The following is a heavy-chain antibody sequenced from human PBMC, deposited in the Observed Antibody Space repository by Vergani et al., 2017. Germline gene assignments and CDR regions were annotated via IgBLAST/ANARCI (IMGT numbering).Heavy chain of an antibody. D-gene: IGHD2-2*01. J-gene: IGHJ5*02. CDR1: GGSISSYY. V-gene: IGHV4-59*01. CDR3: ARDSTHCSSTSCYDWFDP. CDR2: IYYSGST. Sequence: QVQLQESGPGLVKPSETLSLTCTVSGGSISSYYWSWIRQPPGKGLEWIGYIYYSGSTNYNPSLKSRVTISVDTSKNQFSLKLSSVTGADTAVYYCARDSTHCSSTSCYDWFDPWGQGTLVTVSS.